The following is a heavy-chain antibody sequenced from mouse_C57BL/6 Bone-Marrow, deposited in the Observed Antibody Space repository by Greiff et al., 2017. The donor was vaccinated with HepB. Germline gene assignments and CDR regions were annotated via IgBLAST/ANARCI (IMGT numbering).Heavy chain of an antibody. V-gene: IGHV5-4*03. CDR1: GFTFSSYA. CDR3: ASDGYYY. D-gene: IGHD2-3*01. CDR2: ISDGGSYT. J-gene: IGHJ2*01. Sequence: EVKLVESGGGLVKPGGSLKLSCAASGFTFSSYAMSWVRQTPEKRLEWVATISDGGSYTYYPDNVKGRFTISRDNAKNNLYLQMSHLKSEDTAMYYCASDGYYYWGQGTTLTVSS.